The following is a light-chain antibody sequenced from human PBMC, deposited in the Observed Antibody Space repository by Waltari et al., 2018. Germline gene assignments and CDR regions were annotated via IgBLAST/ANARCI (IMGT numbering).Light chain of an antibody. J-gene: IGLJ3*02. V-gene: IGLV1-47*01. CDR3: ASWDDSLSGWV. Sequence: QSVLTQPPSAYGTPGQRVTISCSGSTSNIGRNSVFWYQQFPGTAPRVFIYRDDQRPAGVPDRVAGSKSGTSASRAISGRRSEEEADYYCASWDDSLSGWVFGGGTKLSVL. CDR2: RDD. CDR1: TSNIGRNS.